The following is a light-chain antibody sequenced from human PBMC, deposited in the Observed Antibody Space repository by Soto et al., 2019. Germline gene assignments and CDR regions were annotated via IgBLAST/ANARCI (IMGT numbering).Light chain of an antibody. CDR2: DAF. Sequence: DIQMTQSPSTLSASVGDRVTITCRASQSISSWLAWYQQKPGKAPKLLIYDAFSLESGVPSRFSGSGSGTEFTLTISSLQPDDFATYYCQQYHTYFTFGPGTKVDIK. V-gene: IGKV1-5*01. CDR1: QSISSW. J-gene: IGKJ3*01. CDR3: QQYHTYFT.